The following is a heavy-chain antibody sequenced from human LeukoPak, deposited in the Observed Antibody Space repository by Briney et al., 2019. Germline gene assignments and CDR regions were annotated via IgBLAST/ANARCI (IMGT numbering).Heavy chain of an antibody. V-gene: IGHV4-34*01. CDR1: GGSFSGYH. CDR3: ARDPTTVATLPFYFDF. J-gene: IGHJ4*02. CDR2: INDRGRT. Sequence: KPSETLSLTCAVHGGSFSGYHWNWIRQSPGKGLEWIGEINDRGRTNYNPSLKSRVTLSVDTSKKQFSLKLSSVTAADTGVYYCARDPTTVATLPFYFDFWGQGTLVTVSS. D-gene: IGHD4-17*01.